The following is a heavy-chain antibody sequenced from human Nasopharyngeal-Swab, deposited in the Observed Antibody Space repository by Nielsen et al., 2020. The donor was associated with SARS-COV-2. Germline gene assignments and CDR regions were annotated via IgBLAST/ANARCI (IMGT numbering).Heavy chain of an antibody. Sequence: ASVKVSCKASGYTFTSYYMHWVRQAPGQGLEWMGIINPSGGSTSYAQKFQGRVTMTRDTSTSTVYMELSSLRSEDTAVYYCARDSQITMIVATGIDYWGQGTLVTVSS. V-gene: IGHV1-46*01. CDR3: ARDSQITMIVATGIDY. D-gene: IGHD3-22*01. J-gene: IGHJ4*02. CDR2: INPSGGST. CDR1: GYTFTSYY.